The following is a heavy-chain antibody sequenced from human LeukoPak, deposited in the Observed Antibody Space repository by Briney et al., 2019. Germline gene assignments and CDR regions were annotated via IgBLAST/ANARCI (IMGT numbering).Heavy chain of an antibody. CDR1: GFTFSSFA. Sequence: PGGSLRLSCAASGFTFSSFAMSWVRQAPGKGLEWVSTIRVTGDIAYYADSLKVRFTISRDSSKNTLYLQMNSLRVEDTAVYYCGKHDSASDYWGQGTLVTVSS. J-gene: IGHJ4*02. D-gene: IGHD1-26*01. CDR3: GKHDSASDY. CDR2: IRVTGDIA. V-gene: IGHV3-23*01.